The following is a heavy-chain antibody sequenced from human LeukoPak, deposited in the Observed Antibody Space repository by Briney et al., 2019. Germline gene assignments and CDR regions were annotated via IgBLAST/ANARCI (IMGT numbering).Heavy chain of an antibody. CDR1: AHIFINYW. CDR3: AGSSRGVSRYLDY. CDR2: IYPGDAQT. V-gene: IGHV5-51*01. J-gene: IGHJ4*02. D-gene: IGHD3-10*01. Sequence: GESLLISCKGSAHIFINYWIAWVRQLPGEGREWMGTIYPGDAQTRYNAAFQGPVTISADKSIANAYLHWSSLKDSDTAMYFCAGSSRGVSRYLDYWGQGSLVTVSS.